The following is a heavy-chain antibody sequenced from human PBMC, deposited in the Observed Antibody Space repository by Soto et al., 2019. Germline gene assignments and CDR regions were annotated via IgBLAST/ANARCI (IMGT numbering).Heavy chain of an antibody. Sequence: QVQLVQSGAEVKEPGASVKVSCKSSGYIFSSHDINWVRQAPGQGLEWMGSVNPNSGNTLYTRRFQGRVTMTRSTSMSTAYMELSSLRFDDAAVYYCARAHDSGDLEYWGQGTLVTVSS. CDR3: ARAHDSGDLEY. CDR1: GYIFSSHD. CDR2: VNPNSGNT. D-gene: IGHD4-17*01. J-gene: IGHJ4*02. V-gene: IGHV1-8*01.